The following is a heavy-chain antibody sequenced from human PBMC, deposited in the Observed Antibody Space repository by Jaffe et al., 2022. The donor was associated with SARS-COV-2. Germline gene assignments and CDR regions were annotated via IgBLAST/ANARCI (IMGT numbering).Heavy chain of an antibody. CDR2: INAGNGNT. CDR3: ARDLRGLAVAGPYWYFDL. CDR1: GYTFTSYA. V-gene: IGHV1-3*01. J-gene: IGHJ2*01. D-gene: IGHD6-19*01. Sequence: QVQLVQSGAEVKKPGASVKVSCKASGYTFTSYAMHWVRQAPGQRLEWMGWINAGNGNTKYSQKFQGRVTITRDTSASTAYMELSSLRSEDTAVYYCARDLRGLAVAGPYWYFDLWGRGTLVTVSS.